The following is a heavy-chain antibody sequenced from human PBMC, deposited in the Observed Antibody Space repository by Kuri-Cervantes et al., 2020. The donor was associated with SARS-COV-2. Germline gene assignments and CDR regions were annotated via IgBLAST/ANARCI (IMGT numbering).Heavy chain of an antibody. CDR1: GGSISSYY. CDR3: ARTYYDYIWGSYSDHWFDP. V-gene: IGHV4-4*07. CDR2: IYATGST. Sequence: SETLSLTCTVSGGSISSYYWSWIRQPAGKGLEWIGRIYATGSTNYNPSLKSRVTMSLDTSKNQYSLKLSSVTAADTAVYYCARTYYDYIWGSYSDHWFDPWGQGTLVTVSS. J-gene: IGHJ5*02. D-gene: IGHD3-16*01.